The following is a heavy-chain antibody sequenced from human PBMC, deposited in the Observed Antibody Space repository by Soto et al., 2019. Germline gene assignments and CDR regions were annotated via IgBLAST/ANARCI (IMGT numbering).Heavy chain of an antibody. CDR1: GASISSYF. CDR2: ISTSGTT. D-gene: IGHD6-19*01. V-gene: IGHV4-4*07. J-gene: IGHJ5*02. Sequence: KSSETLSLTCTVSGASISSYFWTWIRQPAGKGLDWIGRISTSGTTNYNPSLKSRVTMSVDTSKNHFSLNLSSVTAADTAVYYCAREAGPDRWFDPWGQGTLVTVYS. CDR3: AREAGPDRWFDP.